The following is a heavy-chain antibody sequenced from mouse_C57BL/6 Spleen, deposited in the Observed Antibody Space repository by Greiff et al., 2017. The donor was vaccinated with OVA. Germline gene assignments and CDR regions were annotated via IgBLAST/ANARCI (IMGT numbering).Heavy chain of an antibody. Sequence: EVQLQQSGAELVRPGDSVKLSCTASGFNIKDDYMHWVKQRPEQGLEWIGWIDPENGDTEYASKFQGKATITADTYSNTAYLQLSSLTSEDTAVYYCTTYYVSSPGAYWGQGTLVTGSA. CDR2: IDPENGDT. CDR3: TTYYVSSPGAY. J-gene: IGHJ3*01. CDR1: GFNIKDDY. D-gene: IGHD1-1*01. V-gene: IGHV14-4*01.